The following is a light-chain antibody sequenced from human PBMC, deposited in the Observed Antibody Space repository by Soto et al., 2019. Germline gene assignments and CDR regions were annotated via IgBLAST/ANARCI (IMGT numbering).Light chain of an antibody. V-gene: IGKV1-27*01. J-gene: IGKJ4*01. CDR1: QGISNY. CDR2: AAS. CDR3: QKYNSVALS. Sequence: DIQMNQSPASRAASVGDRVTITCRASQGISNYLAWYQQKPGKVPKLLICAASTLQSGFPSRFSGSGSGTYFTLTISSLQPEDVATYYCQKYNSVALSFGGGTMVEIK.